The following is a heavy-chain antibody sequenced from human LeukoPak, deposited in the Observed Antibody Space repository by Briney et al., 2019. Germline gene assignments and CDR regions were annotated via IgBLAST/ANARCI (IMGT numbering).Heavy chain of an antibody. V-gene: IGHV4-34*01. J-gene: IGHJ6*03. CDR1: GGSFSGYY. CDR3: ARLPPHYHYYMDV. CDR2: IYYSGST. Sequence: SETLSLTCAVYGGSFSGYYWSWIRQPPGKGPEWIGSIYYSGSTYYNPSLKSRVTISVDTSKNQFSLKLSSVTAADTAVYYCARLPPHYHYYMDVWGKGTTVTIPS.